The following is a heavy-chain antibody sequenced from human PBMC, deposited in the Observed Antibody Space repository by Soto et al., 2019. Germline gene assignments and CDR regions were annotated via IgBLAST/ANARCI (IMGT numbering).Heavy chain of an antibody. D-gene: IGHD2-8*01. CDR2: ISHDGRIK. V-gene: IGHV3-30*04. CDR1: EFTFNRHA. J-gene: IGHJ4*02. CDR3: ARVSGHVYATLHGPFDY. Sequence: QVQLVESGGGVVQPGRSLRLSCAASEFTFNRHAMHWVRQAPGKGLEWVAVISHDGRIKYYADSVKGRFTISRDNSMNTLALQMNSLRAEDTAIYFCARVSGHVYATLHGPFDYWCQGTLVTVSS.